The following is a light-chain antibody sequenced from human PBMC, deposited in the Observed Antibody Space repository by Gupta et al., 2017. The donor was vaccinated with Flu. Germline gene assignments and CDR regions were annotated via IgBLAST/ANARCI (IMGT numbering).Light chain of an antibody. J-gene: IGLJ3*02. CDR1: TGAVTAASY. V-gene: IGLV7-43*01. CDR2: NTS. CDR3: VLYYGGVFWV. Sequence: QTVVTQEPSVTVSPGQTVTLTCASNTGAVTAASYASWFQQRPGQAPRTLIYNTSDRPSWTPDRFSGSLFGGKSALTLSGVQPEDEADYHCVLYYGGVFWVFGGGTKLAVL.